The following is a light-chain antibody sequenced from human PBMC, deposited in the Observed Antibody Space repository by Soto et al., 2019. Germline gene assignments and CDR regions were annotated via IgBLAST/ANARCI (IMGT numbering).Light chain of an antibody. CDR1: SSNIGSNT. V-gene: IGLV1-44*01. CDR2: TDN. CDR3: AAWDDSLNGFYV. Sequence: QPVLTQPPSASGTPGQRVTISCSGSSSNIGSNTVNWYQQLPGTAPKLLIHTDNQRPSGVPDRFSGSKSGTSASLAISGLQSEDEADYYCAAWDDSLNGFYVFGTGTKLTVL. J-gene: IGLJ1*01.